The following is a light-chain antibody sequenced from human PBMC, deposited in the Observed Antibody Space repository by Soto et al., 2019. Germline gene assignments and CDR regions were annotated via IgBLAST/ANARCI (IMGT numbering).Light chain of an antibody. Sequence: QSALTQPASASGSPGQSVTISCTGTSSDVGGYNYVSWYQQHPGKAPKLIIYEVTNRPSGVPNRFSASKSGNTASLTISGLQDEDEADYFCCSSSRTTATSVVFGGGTKVTVL. CDR1: SSDVGGYNY. CDR2: EVT. J-gene: IGLJ3*02. CDR3: CSSSRTTATSVV. V-gene: IGLV2-14*01.